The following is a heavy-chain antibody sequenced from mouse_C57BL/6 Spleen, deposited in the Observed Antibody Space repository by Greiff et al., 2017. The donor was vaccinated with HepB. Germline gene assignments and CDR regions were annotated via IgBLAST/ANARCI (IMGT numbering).Heavy chain of an antibody. D-gene: IGHD2-4*01. CDR1: GFTFSSYA. CDR2: ISDGGSYT. J-gene: IGHJ3*01. Sequence: EVNLVESGGGLVKPGGSLKLSCAASGFTFSSYAMSWVRQTPEKRLEWVATISDGGSYTYYPDNVKGRFTISRDNAKNNLYLQMSHLKSEDTAMYYCARVDDYDPAYWGQGTLVTVSA. V-gene: IGHV5-4*03. CDR3: ARVDDYDPAY.